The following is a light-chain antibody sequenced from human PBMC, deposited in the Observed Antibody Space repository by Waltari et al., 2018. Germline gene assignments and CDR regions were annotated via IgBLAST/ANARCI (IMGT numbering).Light chain of an antibody. CDR3: QQYDNYFT. J-gene: IGKJ3*01. Sequence: DIQMTQSPSTLSASIGDRVTITCRASQSISYWLAWYQQKTGTAPKLLISTASNLGSGVPSRFSGSGSGTEFTLTITLLPPDDFATYYCQQYDNYFTFGPGTKVHVK. CDR2: TAS. CDR1: QSISYW. V-gene: IGKV1-5*03.